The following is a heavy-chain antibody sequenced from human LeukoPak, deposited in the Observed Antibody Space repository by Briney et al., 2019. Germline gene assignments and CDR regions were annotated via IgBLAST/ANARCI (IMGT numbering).Heavy chain of an antibody. CDR1: GFTFSSYA. V-gene: IGHV3-7*01. J-gene: IGHJ4*02. D-gene: IGHD3-10*01. CDR2: INQDGTEK. Sequence: GGSLRLSCAASGFTFSSYAMSWVRQLPGKGLEWVANINQDGTEKYYVDSVKGRFTISRDNARNSLDLQMNSLRVEDTGIYYCVKVAKYYYGSETYYFFEHWGQGTPVTASS. CDR3: VKVAKYYYGSETYYFFEH.